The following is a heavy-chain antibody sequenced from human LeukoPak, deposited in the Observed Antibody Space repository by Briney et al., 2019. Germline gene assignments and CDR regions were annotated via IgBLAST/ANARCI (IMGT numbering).Heavy chain of an antibody. CDR2: IYYSGST. J-gene: IGHJ6*03. CDR1: GGSISSSSFY. CDR3: ARDARYCSSPSCYHYYYMDV. V-gene: IGHV4-39*07. Sequence: PSETLSLTCTVSGGSISSSSFYWGWIRQPPGKGLEWIGSIYYSGSTYYNPPPKSRVTISVDTSNNPFSLKLSSATAADTAVYYCARDARYCSSPSCYHYYYMDVWGKGTTVTVSS. D-gene: IGHD2-2*01.